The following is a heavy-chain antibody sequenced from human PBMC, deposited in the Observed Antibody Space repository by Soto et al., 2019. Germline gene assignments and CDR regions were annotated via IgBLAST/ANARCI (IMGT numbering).Heavy chain of an antibody. J-gene: IGHJ6*02. CDR2: ISSDGSST. CDR1: GLPFSSHG. Sequence: GGSLRLSCAASGLPFSSHGMSLVRQSPGKGLEWVAAISSDGSSTYYAESLKGRFTIYRDNSKSTMYLQMDSLRSEDTAVYYCKKDRYRPPGQISDHALDVWRHGTTVTVSS. V-gene: IGHV3-23*01. CDR3: KKDRYRPPGQISDHALDV. D-gene: IGHD4-4*01.